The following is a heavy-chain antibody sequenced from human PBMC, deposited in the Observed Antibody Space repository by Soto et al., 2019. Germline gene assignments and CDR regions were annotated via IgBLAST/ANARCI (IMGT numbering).Heavy chain of an antibody. V-gene: IGHV4-34*01. CDR1: GGSFSGYY. CDR3: ARSSGYDYVEDY. Sequence: QVQLQQWGAGLLKPSETLSLTCAVYGGSFSGYYWSWIRQPPGKGLEWIGEINHSGSTNYNPSLKSRVTISVDTSKNQFSLKLSSVTAADTAVYYCARSSGYDYVEDYWGQGTLVTVSS. J-gene: IGHJ4*02. D-gene: IGHD5-12*01. CDR2: INHSGST.